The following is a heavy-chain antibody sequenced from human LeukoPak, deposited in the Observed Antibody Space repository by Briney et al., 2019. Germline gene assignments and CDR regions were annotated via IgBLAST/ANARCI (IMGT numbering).Heavy chain of an antibody. CDR2: IYYIGGT. Sequence: SETLSLTCTVSGGSISSYARSWIRQPPGQGLEWIGCIYYIGGTNYNPSVKSRVTISVEPSKNQFSLKLSSVTAADTAVYYCVRVASRFSGYYYGMDVWGKGTTVTVSS. CDR3: VRVASRFSGYYYGMDV. D-gene: IGHD3-10*01. V-gene: IGHV4-59*01. CDR1: GGSISSYA. J-gene: IGHJ6*04.